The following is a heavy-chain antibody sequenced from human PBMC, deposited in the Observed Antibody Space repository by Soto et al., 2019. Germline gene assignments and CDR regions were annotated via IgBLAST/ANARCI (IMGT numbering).Heavy chain of an antibody. Sequence: EVQLVESGGGLIQPGGSLRLSCAASGFTVSSNYMSWVRQAPGKGLEWVSVIYSGGSTYYADSVKGRFTISRDNSKNTLYLQMNSRRAEDTAVYYCATGPFWAGPSYFDLWGRGTLVTVSS. V-gene: IGHV3-53*01. CDR2: IYSGGST. J-gene: IGHJ2*01. CDR1: GFTVSSNY. CDR3: ATGPFWAGPSYFDL. D-gene: IGHD3-10*01.